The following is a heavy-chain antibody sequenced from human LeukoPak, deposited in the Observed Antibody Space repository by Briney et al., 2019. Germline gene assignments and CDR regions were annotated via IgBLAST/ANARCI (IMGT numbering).Heavy chain of an antibody. Sequence: GGSLRLSCAASGFTFNGYGMNWVRQAPGKGLEWVAYISSISSTIHYSDSVKGRFTISRDNAENTLYLQMNSLRAEDTAVYYCARDGASYSNYEGNFDYWGQGTLVTVSS. CDR3: ARDGASYSNYEGNFDY. CDR1: GFTFNGYG. D-gene: IGHD4-11*01. J-gene: IGHJ4*02. CDR2: ISSISSTI. V-gene: IGHV3-48*01.